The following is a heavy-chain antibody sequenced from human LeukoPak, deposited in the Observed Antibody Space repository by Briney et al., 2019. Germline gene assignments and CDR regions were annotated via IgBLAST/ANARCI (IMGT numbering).Heavy chain of an antibody. V-gene: IGHV4-34*01. CDR1: GGSFSGYY. CDR2: INHSGST. Sequence: SETLSLTCAVYGGSFSGYYWSWIRQPPGKGLEWIGGINHSGSTNYNPSLKSRVTISVDTSKNQFSLKLSSVTAADTAVYYCARRTYDYIWGSYRHYYFDYWGQGTLVTVSS. CDR3: ARRTYDYIWGSYRHYYFDY. J-gene: IGHJ4*02. D-gene: IGHD3-16*02.